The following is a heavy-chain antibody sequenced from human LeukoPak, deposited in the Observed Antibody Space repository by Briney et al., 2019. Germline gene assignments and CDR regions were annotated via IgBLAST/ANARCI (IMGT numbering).Heavy chain of an antibody. Sequence: GESLKISCKGSGYSFTSYWIGWVRQMPGKGPEWMGIIYPADSDIRYSPSSQGQVTISADKSISTAYLQWSSLKASDTAMYYCARQEYCSGGSCYTWFDPWGQGTLITVPS. V-gene: IGHV5-51*01. CDR2: IYPADSDI. D-gene: IGHD2-15*01. CDR3: ARQEYCSGGSCYTWFDP. CDR1: GYSFTSYW. J-gene: IGHJ5*02.